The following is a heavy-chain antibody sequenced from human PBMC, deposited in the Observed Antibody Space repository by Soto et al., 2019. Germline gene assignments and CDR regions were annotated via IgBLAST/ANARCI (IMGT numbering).Heavy chain of an antibody. D-gene: IGHD1-26*01. CDR3: ARGGSLYFYFDR. CDR1: GYTFTSYA. V-gene: IGHV1-3*01. CDR2: INAGNGNT. Sequence: QVQLVQSGAEVKKPGASVKVSCKASGYTFTSYAMHWVRQATGQRLEWMGWINAGNGNTKNSQKFQGRVTITRDTSASTAYMELSSLRSEDTAVYYCARGGSLYFYFDRWGRGALVSSSS. J-gene: IGHJ2*01.